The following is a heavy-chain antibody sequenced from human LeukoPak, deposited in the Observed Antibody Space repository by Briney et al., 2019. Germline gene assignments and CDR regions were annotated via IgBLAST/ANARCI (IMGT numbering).Heavy chain of an antibody. D-gene: IGHD1-14*01. V-gene: IGHV3-21*06. CDR3: ATETNGRHYDY. Sequence: GGSLRLSCTASGLTFSTSGFNWVRQAPGKGLEWVASIGPTGSDRYHADSIKGRFTISRDNANNLLYLQMNSLRAEDTAVYYCATETNGRHYDYWGQGTLLTVSS. CDR1: GLTFSTSG. J-gene: IGHJ4*02. CDR2: IGPTGSDR.